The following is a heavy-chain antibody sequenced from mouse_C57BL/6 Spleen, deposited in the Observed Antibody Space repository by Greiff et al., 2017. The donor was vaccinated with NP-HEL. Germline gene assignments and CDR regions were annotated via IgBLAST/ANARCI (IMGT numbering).Heavy chain of an antibody. J-gene: IGHJ1*03. CDR3: AREDSSGYLPYWYFDV. CDR2: IYPRSGKT. D-gene: IGHD3-2*02. Sequence: QVQLQQSGAELARPGASVRLSCKASGYSFTSYGISWVKQRTGQGLEWIGEIYPRSGKTFYNEKFKGKATLTADKSSSTADMEFRSLTSEDSAVYFCAREDSSGYLPYWYFDVWGTGTTVTVSS. V-gene: IGHV1-81*01. CDR1: GYSFTSYG.